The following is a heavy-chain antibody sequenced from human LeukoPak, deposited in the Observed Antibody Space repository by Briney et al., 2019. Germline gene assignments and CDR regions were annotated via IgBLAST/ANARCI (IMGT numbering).Heavy chain of an antibody. CDR1: GFTFSGSA. V-gene: IGHV3-73*01. J-gene: IGHJ4*02. CDR2: IRSKANSYAT. Sequence: GGSLRLSCAASGFTFSGSAMHWVRQASGKGLERVGRIRSKANSYATAYAASVKGRFTISRDDSKNTAYLQMSSLKTEDTAVYYCTRQEANGYSRFEFDYWGQGTLVTVSS. CDR3: TRQEANGYSRFEFDY. D-gene: IGHD5-18*01.